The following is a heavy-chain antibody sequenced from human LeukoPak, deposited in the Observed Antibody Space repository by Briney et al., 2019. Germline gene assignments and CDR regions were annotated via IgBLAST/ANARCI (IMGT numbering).Heavy chain of an antibody. J-gene: IGHJ4*02. Sequence: HAGGSLRLSCAASGFTFSSYAMSWVRQAPGKGLEGFSAISGSGGSTYYADSVKGRFTISRDNSKNTLYLQMNSLRAGDTAVYYCAKGLIPVDGTYYFDYWGQGTLVAVSS. CDR1: GFTFSSYA. V-gene: IGHV3-23*01. D-gene: IGHD6-19*01. CDR3: AKGLIPVDGTYYFDY. CDR2: ISGSGGST.